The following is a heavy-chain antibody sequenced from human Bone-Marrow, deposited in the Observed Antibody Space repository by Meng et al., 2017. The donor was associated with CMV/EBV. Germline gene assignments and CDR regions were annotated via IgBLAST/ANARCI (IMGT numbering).Heavy chain of an antibody. J-gene: IGHJ4*02. CDR1: GFTFGDYA. V-gene: IGHV3-49*04. D-gene: IGHD2-15*01. CDR2: IRSKTHGGTT. CDR3: TKDRREAAPRHWRFNLDY. Sequence: GESLKISCITSGFTFGDYAMSWVRRAPGKGLEWVGFIRSKTHGGTTEYAASVKGRFTISRDESKSIAYLQMNSLKTEDTAWYHCTKDRREAAPRHWRFNLDYWGQGTLVTVSS.